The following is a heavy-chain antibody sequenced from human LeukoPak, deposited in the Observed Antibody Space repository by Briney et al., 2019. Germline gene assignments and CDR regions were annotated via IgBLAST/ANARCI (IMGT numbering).Heavy chain of an antibody. CDR3: AREGAIVAGAPDAFDI. Sequence: GGSLRLSCAASGFTFSSYWMSWVRQAPGKGLEWVANIKQDGSEKYYVDSVKGRFTISRDNAKNSLYLQMNSLRAEDTAVYYCAREGAIVAGAPDAFDIWGQGTMVTVSS. CDR1: GFTFSSYW. J-gene: IGHJ3*02. CDR2: IKQDGSEK. V-gene: IGHV3-7*01. D-gene: IGHD6-19*01.